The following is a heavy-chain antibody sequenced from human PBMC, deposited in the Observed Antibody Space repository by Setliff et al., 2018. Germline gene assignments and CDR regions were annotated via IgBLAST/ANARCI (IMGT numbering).Heavy chain of an antibody. V-gene: IGHV4-4*02. J-gene: IGHJ4*02. CDR3: ASYGSNY. CDR1: GGSISSSNW. CDR2: IYYSGST. D-gene: IGHD1-26*01. Sequence: PSETLSLTCAVSGGSISSSNWWSWVRQPPGKGLEWIGYIYYSGSTNYNPSLKSRVTISVDTSKNQFSLKLSSVTAADTAVYYCASYGSNYWGQGTLVTVSS.